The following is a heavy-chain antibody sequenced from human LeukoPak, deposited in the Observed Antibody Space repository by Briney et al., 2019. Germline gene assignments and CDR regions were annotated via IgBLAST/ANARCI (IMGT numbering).Heavy chain of an antibody. V-gene: IGHV3-33*01. Sequence: GRSLRLSCAASGFTFSNYGMPWVRQAPGKGLEWVAIIWYDGSNKYYADSVKGRFTISGDNSKNTLYLQMNSLRAEDTAVYYCARDRDVYSSRWNRNFAYWGQGTLVTVSA. CDR3: ARDRDVYSSRWNRNFAY. CDR1: GFTFSNYG. CDR2: IWYDGSNK. J-gene: IGHJ4*02. D-gene: IGHD6-13*01.